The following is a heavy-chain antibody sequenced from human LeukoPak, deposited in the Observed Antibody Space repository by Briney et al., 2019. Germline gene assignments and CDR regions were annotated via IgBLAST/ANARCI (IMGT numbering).Heavy chain of an antibody. V-gene: IGHV3-21*01. D-gene: IGHD3-22*01. CDR2: ISSSSSYI. Sequence: GGSLRLSCAASGFTFSSYSMNWVRQAPGKGLEWVSSISSSSSYIYYADSVKGRFTISRDNAKNSLYLQMNSLRAEDTAVYYCARVRGHDSSGYSNWGQGTLVTVSS. J-gene: IGHJ4*02. CDR3: ARVRGHDSSGYSN. CDR1: GFTFSSYS.